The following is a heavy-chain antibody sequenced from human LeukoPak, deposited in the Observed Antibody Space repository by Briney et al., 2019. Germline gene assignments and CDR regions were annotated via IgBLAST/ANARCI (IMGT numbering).Heavy chain of an antibody. Sequence: GASLQISCKGSGYSFTSYWIGWVRQLPGKGLEWMGIIYPGDSDTRYSPSFQGQVTISADKSISTAYLQWSSLKAPDTAMYYCARRLMATEELDYWGQGTLVTVSS. CDR3: ARRLMATEELDY. CDR2: IYPGDSDT. V-gene: IGHV5-51*01. J-gene: IGHJ4*02. CDR1: GYSFTSYW. D-gene: IGHD5-24*01.